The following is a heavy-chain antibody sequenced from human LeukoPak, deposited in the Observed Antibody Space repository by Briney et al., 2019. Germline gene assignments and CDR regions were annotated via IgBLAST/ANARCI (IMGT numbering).Heavy chain of an antibody. CDR2: IYTGGST. Sequence: PSETLSLTCTVSGGSISSGSYYWSWIRQPAGKGLEWIGRIYTGGSTNYNPSLKSRVTISVDTSKNQFSLKLSSVTAADTAVYYCARVLGGWFDYWGQGTLVTVSS. CDR3: ARVLGGWFDY. V-gene: IGHV4-61*02. D-gene: IGHD6-19*01. CDR1: GGSISSGSYY. J-gene: IGHJ4*02.